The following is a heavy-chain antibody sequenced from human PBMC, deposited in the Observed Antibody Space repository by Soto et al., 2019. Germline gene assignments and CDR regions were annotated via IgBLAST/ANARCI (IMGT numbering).Heavy chain of an antibody. J-gene: IGHJ5*02. CDR2: INPNSGGT. D-gene: IGHD2-2*02. CDR1: GYAFTGYY. CDR3: ARSPPVPAAIMGYSWFDP. Sequence: TSVKVTCKACGYAFTGYYMHWVRQAPGQGLEWMGWINPNSGGTNYAQKFQGRVTMTRDTSISTAYMELSRLRSDDTAVYYCARSPPVPAAIMGYSWFDPWGQGTLVTVSS. V-gene: IGHV1-2*02.